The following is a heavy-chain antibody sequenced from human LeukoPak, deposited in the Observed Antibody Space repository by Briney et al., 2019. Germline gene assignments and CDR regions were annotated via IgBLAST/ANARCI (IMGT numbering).Heavy chain of an antibody. V-gene: IGHV4-34*01. Sequence: PSETLSLTCAVCGGSFSGYYWSWIRQPPGKGLEWIGEINHSGSTNYNPSLKSRVTISVDTSKNQFSLKLSSVTAADTAVYYCARLSYCSSTSCYYYYYYMDVWGKGTTVTVSS. J-gene: IGHJ6*03. CDR1: GGSFSGYY. CDR2: INHSGST. D-gene: IGHD2-2*01. CDR3: ARLSYCSSTSCYYYYYYMDV.